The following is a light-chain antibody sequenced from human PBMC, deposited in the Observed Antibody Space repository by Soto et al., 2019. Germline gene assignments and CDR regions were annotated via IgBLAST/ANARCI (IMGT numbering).Light chain of an antibody. CDR2: DVS. J-gene: IGLJ1*01. CDR3: SSYTSSNTYV. V-gene: IGLV2-14*03. CDR1: SSDVGGYNY. Sequence: QSVLTQPASVSGSPGQSIAISCTGTSSDVGGYNYVYWYQHHPGKVPQIMIYDVSSRPSGVSDRFSGSKSGNTASLTISGLQAEDEADYCCSSYTSSNTYVFGTGTKLTVL.